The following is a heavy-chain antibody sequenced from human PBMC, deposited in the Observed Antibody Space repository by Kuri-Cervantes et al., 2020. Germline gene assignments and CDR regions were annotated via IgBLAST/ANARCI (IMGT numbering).Heavy chain of an antibody. J-gene: IGHJ4*02. V-gene: IGHV3-23*01. CDR3: AKHRSRPLLWFEETPDDY. CDR2: ISGSGGST. D-gene: IGHD3-10*01. CDR1: GFTFSSYG. Sequence: GESLKISCAASGFTFSSYGMSWVRQAPGKGLEWVSAISGSGGSTYYADSVKGLFTISRDNSKNTLYLQMNCLRAEVPAVDYCAKHRSRPLLWFEETPDDYWGQGTPVTVSS.